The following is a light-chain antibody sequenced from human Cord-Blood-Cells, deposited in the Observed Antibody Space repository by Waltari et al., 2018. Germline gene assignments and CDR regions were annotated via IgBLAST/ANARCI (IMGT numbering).Light chain of an antibody. V-gene: IGKV1-5*03. CDR3: QQYNSYSYT. J-gene: IGKJ2*01. CDR1: QRISSW. CDR2: KAS. Sequence: DIQMTQSPSTLSASVGDRLTITCRASQRISSWLAWYQQKPGKAPKLLIYKASSLESGVPSRFSGSGSGTEFTLTISSLQPDDFATYYCQQYNSYSYTFGQGTKLEIK.